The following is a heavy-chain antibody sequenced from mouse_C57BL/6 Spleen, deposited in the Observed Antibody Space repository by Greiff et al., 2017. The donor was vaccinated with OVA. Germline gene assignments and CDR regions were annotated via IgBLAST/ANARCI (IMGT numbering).Heavy chain of an antibody. D-gene: IGHD4-1*01. Sequence: EVQLQQSGPVLVKPGASVKMSCKASGYTFTDYYMNWVKQSHGKSLEWIGVINPYNGGTSYNQKFKGKATLTVDTSSSTAYMELNSLTSEDSAVYYCARGDRLGRAMDYWGQGTSVTVSS. J-gene: IGHJ4*01. CDR2: INPYNGGT. CDR1: GYTFTDYY. V-gene: IGHV1-19*01. CDR3: ARGDRLGRAMDY.